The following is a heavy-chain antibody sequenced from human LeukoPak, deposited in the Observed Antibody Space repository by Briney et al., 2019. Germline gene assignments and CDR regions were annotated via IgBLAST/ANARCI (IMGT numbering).Heavy chain of an antibody. V-gene: IGHV4-61*09. CDR1: GGSISSGSYC. CDR3: ARVLAAAGNNWFDP. Sequence: SETLSLTCTVSGGSISSGSYCWSWIRQPAGKGLEWIGHIYTSGNTNYNPSLKSRVTISVDTSKNQFSLKLNSVTAADTAVYYCARVLAAAGNNWFDPWGQGTLVTVSS. CDR2: IYTSGNT. D-gene: IGHD6-13*01. J-gene: IGHJ5*02.